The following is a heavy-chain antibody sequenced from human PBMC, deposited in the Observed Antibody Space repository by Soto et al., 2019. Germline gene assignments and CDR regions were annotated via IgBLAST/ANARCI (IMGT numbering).Heavy chain of an antibody. CDR2: LDYSGST. V-gene: IGHV4-39*01. Sequence: SETLSLTCTVSGGSISSSSHHWGWIRQPPGKGLESIGTLDYSGSTYYNPSLKSRVTISVDTSKNQFSLKVTSVTAADTAVYYCARHPTGYPNWFDSWGQGTLVTVSS. D-gene: IGHD3-9*01. J-gene: IGHJ5*01. CDR3: ARHPTGYPNWFDS. CDR1: GGSISSSSHH.